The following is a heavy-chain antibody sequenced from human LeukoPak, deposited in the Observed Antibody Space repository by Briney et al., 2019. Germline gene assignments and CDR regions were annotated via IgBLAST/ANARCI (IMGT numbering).Heavy chain of an antibody. Sequence: ASVKVSCKASGGTFSSYAISWARQAPGQGLEWMGRIIPIFGTANYAQKFQGRVTITTDESTSTAYMELSSLRSEDTAVYYCARDRNPNRIAADDAFDIWGQGTMVTVSS. CDR1: GGTFSSYA. J-gene: IGHJ3*02. D-gene: IGHD6-13*01. CDR3: ARDRNPNRIAADDAFDI. CDR2: IIPIFGTA. V-gene: IGHV1-69*05.